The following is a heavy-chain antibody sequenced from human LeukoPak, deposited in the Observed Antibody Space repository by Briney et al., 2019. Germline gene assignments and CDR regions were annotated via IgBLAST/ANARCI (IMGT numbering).Heavy chain of an antibody. CDR2: IYSGGST. J-gene: IGHJ6*02. D-gene: IGHD4-23*01. V-gene: IGHV3-66*01. CDR1: GFTVSSNY. CDR3: ARDNSWGNYYYGMDV. Sequence: GGSLRLSCAASGFTVSSNYMSWVRQAPGKGLEWVSVIYSGGSTYYADSVKGRFTISRDNSKNTLYLQMNSLRAEDTAVYYCARDNSWGNYYYGMDVWGQGTTATVSS.